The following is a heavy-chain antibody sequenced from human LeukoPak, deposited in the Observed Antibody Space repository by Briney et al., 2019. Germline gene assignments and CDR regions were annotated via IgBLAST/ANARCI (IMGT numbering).Heavy chain of an antibody. D-gene: IGHD3-22*01. CDR1: GGSISSSSYY. V-gene: IGHV4-39*01. CDR2: IYYSGST. Sequence: SETLSLICTVSGGSISSSSYYWGWLRQPPGKGLEWIVSIYYSGSTYYNPSLKSRVTISVDTSKNQFSLRLSSVTAADTAVYYCVKYYVDTRGYGTDYWGQGTLVTVSS. CDR3: VKYYVDTRGYGTDY. J-gene: IGHJ4*02.